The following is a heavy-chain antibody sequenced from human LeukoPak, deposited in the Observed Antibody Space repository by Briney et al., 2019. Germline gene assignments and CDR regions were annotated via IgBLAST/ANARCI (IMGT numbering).Heavy chain of an antibody. V-gene: IGHV4-39*01. CDR3: VGGRAFDV. D-gene: IGHD3-16*01. J-gene: IGHJ3*01. Sequence: SETLSLTCTVSGGSISSQNYYWGWIRQPPGKGLEWIGNIYYSASTYYNPSLKSRVTISVDTSKNQFSLNLTSVIAADTAVYYCVGGRAFDVWGQGTMVTVSS. CDR1: GGSISSQNYY. CDR2: IYYSAST.